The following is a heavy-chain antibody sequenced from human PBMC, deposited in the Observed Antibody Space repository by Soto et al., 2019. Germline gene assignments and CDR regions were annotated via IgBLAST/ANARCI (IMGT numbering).Heavy chain of an antibody. V-gene: IGHV3-30*18. J-gene: IGHJ4*02. CDR3: AKGGRQWLVTSDFNY. CDR1: GFTFSDYA. CDR2: VSHDGRNT. D-gene: IGHD6-19*01. Sequence: VQLVESGGGVVQPGRSLRLSCAASGFTFSDYAMHWVRQAPGKGLEWVAVVSHDGRNTHSAYSVKGRFTISRDSSKKTVSLEMPSLRAEDTAVYYCAKGGRQWLVTSDFNYWGPGDLVTVSS.